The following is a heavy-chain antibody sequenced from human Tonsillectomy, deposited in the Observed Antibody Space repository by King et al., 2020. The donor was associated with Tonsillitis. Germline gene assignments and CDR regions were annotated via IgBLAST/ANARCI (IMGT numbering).Heavy chain of an antibody. D-gene: IGHD1-26*01. Sequence: VQLVESGGGLVKPGGSLRLSCAASGFTFSNAWMSWVRQAPGKGLEWVGRIKSKTDGGTTDYAAPVKGRFTISRDDSKNTLYLQMNSLKTEDTAVYYCTTQRELLGGNYFDYWGQGTLVTVSS. V-gene: IGHV3-15*01. CDR1: GFTFSNAW. CDR2: IKSKTDGGTT. CDR3: TTQRELLGGNYFDY. J-gene: IGHJ4*02.